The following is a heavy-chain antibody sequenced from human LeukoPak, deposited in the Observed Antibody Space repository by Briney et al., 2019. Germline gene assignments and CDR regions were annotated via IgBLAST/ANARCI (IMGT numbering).Heavy chain of an antibody. J-gene: IGHJ5*02. D-gene: IGHD2-2*01. CDR3: ARGVPAINWFDP. V-gene: IGHV4-59*12. Sequence: SETLSLTCTVSGGSISSDYWSWIRQPPGKGLEWIGYIYYRGSTNYNPSLKSRVTISVDTSKNQFSLKLSSVTAADTAVYYCARGVPAINWFDPWGQGTLVTVSS. CDR2: IYYRGST. CDR1: GGSISSDY.